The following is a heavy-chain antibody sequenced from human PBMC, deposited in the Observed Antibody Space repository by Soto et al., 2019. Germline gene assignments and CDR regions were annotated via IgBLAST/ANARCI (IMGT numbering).Heavy chain of an antibody. CDR2: ISGKNDKR. Sequence: QVQLVQSGGEIKKPGASVNVSCKASGYTFTRYGISWVRQAPGQGFEWMGWISGKNDKRNHAQKFRGRITMTTDTATNTADLEVRSLGSDDTAIYYCAREGSGYEDYWGQGTLVTVSS. CDR3: AREGSGYEDY. CDR1: GYTFTRYG. J-gene: IGHJ4*02. D-gene: IGHD5-12*01. V-gene: IGHV1-18*04.